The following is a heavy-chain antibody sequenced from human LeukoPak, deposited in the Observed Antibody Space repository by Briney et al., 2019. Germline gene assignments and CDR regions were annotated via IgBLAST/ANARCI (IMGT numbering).Heavy chain of an antibody. J-gene: IGHJ4*02. Sequence: GGSLRLSCAASGFTFSSYGMHWVRQAPGKGLEWVAVISYDGSNKYYADSVKGRFTISRDNSKNTLYLQMNSPRAEDTAVYYCAKERRRGYGFDYWGQGTLVTVSS. CDR1: GFTFSSYG. CDR2: ISYDGSNK. CDR3: AKERRRGYGFDY. V-gene: IGHV3-30*18. D-gene: IGHD2-15*01.